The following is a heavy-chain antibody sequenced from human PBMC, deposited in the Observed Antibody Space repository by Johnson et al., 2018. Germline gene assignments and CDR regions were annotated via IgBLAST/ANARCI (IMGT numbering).Heavy chain of an antibody. J-gene: IGHJ3*01. Sequence: VQLVESGGGLVQPGGSLRLSCVASGFTFSNYDMHWVRQPTGKGLEWVSAIGTAGDTYYQGSVEGRFTITREKAKNSMDLQMNNLGAGDTAVDYCAREGGVTEACDVRGQGTMVTVS. CDR2: IGTAGDT. CDR3: AREGGVTEACDV. D-gene: IGHD4-23*01. CDR1: GFTFSNYD. V-gene: IGHV3-13*01.